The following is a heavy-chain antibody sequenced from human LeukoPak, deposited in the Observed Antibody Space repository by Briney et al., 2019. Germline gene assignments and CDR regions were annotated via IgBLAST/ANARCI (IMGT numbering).Heavy chain of an antibody. CDR3: VRDANYHDGSNYYDVLDI. D-gene: IGHD3-22*01. Sequence: GGSLRLSCAASGFNFNNYWMTWVRQAPGKGLEWVANIRRDGSRKYYLDSVEGRFTISRDNAKNSLFLQMSSLRADDTAVYYCVRDANYHDGSNYYDVLDIWGQGTTVTVSS. CDR1: GFNFNNYW. CDR2: IRRDGSRK. V-gene: IGHV3-7*01. J-gene: IGHJ3*02.